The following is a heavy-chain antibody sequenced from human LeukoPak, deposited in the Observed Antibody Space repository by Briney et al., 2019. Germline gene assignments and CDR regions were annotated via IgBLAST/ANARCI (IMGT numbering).Heavy chain of an antibody. CDR2: INHSGST. CDR1: GGSFSGYY. CDR3: ATGYFYYFDY. J-gene: IGHJ4*02. D-gene: IGHD3-9*01. V-gene: IGHV4-34*01. Sequence: SETLSLTCAVYGGSFSGYYWSWIRQPPGKGLEWIGEINHSGSTNYNPSLKSRVTISVGTSKNQFSLKLSSVTAADTAVYYCATGYFYYFDYWGQGTLVTVSS.